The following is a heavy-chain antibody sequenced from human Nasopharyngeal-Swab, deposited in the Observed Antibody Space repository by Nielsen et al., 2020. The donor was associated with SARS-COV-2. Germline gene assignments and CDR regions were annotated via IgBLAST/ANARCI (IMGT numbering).Heavy chain of an antibody. CDR1: GFTFSSYA. D-gene: IGHD4-17*01. Sequence: GGSLRLSCAASGFTFSSYAMSWVRQAPGKGLEWVSAISGSGGGTYYADSVKGRFTISRDNSKNTLYLQVNSLRVEDTAFYYCAKDRGDYDDYPGRPDYWGQGTLVTVSS. J-gene: IGHJ4*02. V-gene: IGHV3-23*01. CDR2: ISGSGGGT. CDR3: AKDRGDYDDYPGRPDY.